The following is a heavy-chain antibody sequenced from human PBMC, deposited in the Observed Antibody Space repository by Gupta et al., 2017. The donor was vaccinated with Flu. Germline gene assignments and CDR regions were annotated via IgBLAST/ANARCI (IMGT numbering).Heavy chain of an antibody. Sequence: WAWIRQFPGKGLEWIGYVHSSGNTYYNPSLRSRLMMSIDTAKNEFSLEMTSLTAADTAMYYCARRGTYYFDFWGQGALVTVSS. CDR3: ARRGTYYFDF. J-gene: IGHJ4*02. V-gene: IGHV4-31*02. D-gene: IGHD1-7*01. CDR2: VHSSGNT.